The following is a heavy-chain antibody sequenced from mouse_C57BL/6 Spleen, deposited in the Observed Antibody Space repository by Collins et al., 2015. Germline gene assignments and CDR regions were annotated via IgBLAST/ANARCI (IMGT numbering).Heavy chain of an antibody. Sequence: QIQLVQSGPELKKPGETVKISCKASGYTFTDYSMHWVKQAPGKGLKWMGWINTETGEPTYADDFKGRFAFSLETSASTAYLQINNLKNEDTATYFCAGGITTRGYYAMDYWGQGTSVTVSS. CDR2: INTETGEP. J-gene: IGHJ4*01. D-gene: IGHD2-4*01. CDR1: GYTFTDYS. V-gene: IGHV9-2-1*01. CDR3: AGGITTRGYYAMDY.